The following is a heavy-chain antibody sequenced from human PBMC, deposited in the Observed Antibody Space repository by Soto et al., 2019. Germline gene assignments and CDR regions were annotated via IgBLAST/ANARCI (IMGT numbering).Heavy chain of an antibody. CDR3: ATINTYYYDSSGSLFGY. J-gene: IGHJ4*02. CDR2: IYYSGST. Sequence: PSETLSLTCTVSGGSISSSSYYWGWIRQPPGKGLEWIGSIYYSGSTYYNPSLKSRVTISVDTSKNQFSLKLSSVTAADTAVYYCATINTYYYDSSGSLFGYWGQGTLVTVSS. CDR1: GGSISSSSYY. D-gene: IGHD3-22*01. V-gene: IGHV4-39*01.